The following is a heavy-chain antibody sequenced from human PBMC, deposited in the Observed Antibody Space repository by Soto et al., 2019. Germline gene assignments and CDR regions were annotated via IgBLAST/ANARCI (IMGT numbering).Heavy chain of an antibody. J-gene: IGHJ6*02. CDR3: ARGGGIYYDFWSGSTYYYYGLDV. D-gene: IGHD3-3*01. Sequence: PGGSLRLSCAASGFTFSSYWMSWVRQTPGRGLEWVASIEQDGSEKYSVDSVKGRFTISRDNDKNSLYLQMNSLRAEDTAVYYCARGGGIYYDFWSGSTYYYYGLDVWGQGTTVTVSS. CDR2: IEQDGSEK. CDR1: GFTFSSYW. V-gene: IGHV3-7*03.